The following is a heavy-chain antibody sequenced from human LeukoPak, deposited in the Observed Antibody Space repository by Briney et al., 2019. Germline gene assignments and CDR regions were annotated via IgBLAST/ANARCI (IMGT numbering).Heavy chain of an antibody. J-gene: IGHJ4*02. V-gene: IGHV4-30-2*01. D-gene: IGHD5-12*01. CDR2: IYHSGST. CDR3: ARGVYSGYDFGFDY. Sequence: SETLSLTCAVSGGSISSGGYSWSWIRQPPGKGLEWIGYIYHSGSTYYNPSLRSRVTISVDRSKNQFSLKLSSVTAADTAVYYCARGVYSGYDFGFDYWGQGTLVTVSS. CDR1: GGSISSGGYS.